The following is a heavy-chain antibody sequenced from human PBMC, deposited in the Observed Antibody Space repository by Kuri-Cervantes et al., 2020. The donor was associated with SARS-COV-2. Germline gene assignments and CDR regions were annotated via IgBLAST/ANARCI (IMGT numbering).Heavy chain of an antibody. Sequence: LSLTCAVSDGSFNIFYWSWVRQAPGKGLEWVSAISGSGGSTYYADSVKGRFTISRDNSKNTLYLQMNSLRAEDTAVYYCAKTAAGIVVVPAAIPRAYYFDYWGQGTLVTVSS. CDR3: AKTAAGIVVVPAAIPRAYYFDY. J-gene: IGHJ4*02. CDR1: DGSFNIFY. CDR2: ISGSGGST. V-gene: IGHV3-23*01. D-gene: IGHD2-2*02.